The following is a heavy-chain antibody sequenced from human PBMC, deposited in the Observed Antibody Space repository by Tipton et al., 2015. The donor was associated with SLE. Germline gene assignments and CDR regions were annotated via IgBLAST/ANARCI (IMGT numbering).Heavy chain of an antibody. D-gene: IGHD2-2*01. CDR3: TREYPGYYHYLDV. V-gene: IGHV3-74*01. J-gene: IGHJ6*03. CDR2: INSDGSST. CDR1: GFTFSSYW. Sequence: SLRLSCAASGFTFSSYWMHWVRQAPGKGLVWVSRINSDGSSTRDADSEKGRFTISRDNAKNTLYLQMNSPTAEDTAVYYCTREYPGYYHYLDVWGKGTTVTLSS.